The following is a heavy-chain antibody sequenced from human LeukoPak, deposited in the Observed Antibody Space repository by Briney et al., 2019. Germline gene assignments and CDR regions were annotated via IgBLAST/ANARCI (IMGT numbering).Heavy chain of an antibody. CDR2: INSDESNT. CDR1: VFTFSHYL. Sequence: PGGALRLSCAASVFTFSHYLMHWVRQAPGKGRVWVSRINSDESNTNSYADSVKGRFIISRDKAKNTLYLQMNSLRAEDTAVYFCGRGDNGIDIWGQGTTVIVSS. J-gene: IGHJ3*02. D-gene: IGHD2-8*01. CDR3: GRGDNGIDI. V-gene: IGHV3-74*01.